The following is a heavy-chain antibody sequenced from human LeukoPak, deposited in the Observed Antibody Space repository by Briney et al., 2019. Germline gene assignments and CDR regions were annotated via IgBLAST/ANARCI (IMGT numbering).Heavy chain of an antibody. CDR3: ASDGAAVTTHLGFFQH. J-gene: IGHJ1*01. CDR1: GFTFSDYY. CDR2: ISSSGTTI. V-gene: IGHV3-11*01. D-gene: IGHD4-17*01. Sequence: GGSLRLSCAVSGFTFSDYYMSWIRQAPGKGLEWVSYISSSGTTIYYADSVKGRFTISGDNTKNSLYLQMNSLRAEDTAVYYCASDGAAVTTHLGFFQHWGQGTLVTVSS.